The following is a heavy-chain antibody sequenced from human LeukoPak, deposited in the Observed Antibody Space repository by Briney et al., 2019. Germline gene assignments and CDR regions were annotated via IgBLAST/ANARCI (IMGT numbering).Heavy chain of an antibody. CDR2: ISSSSSTI. D-gene: IGHD3-3*01. CDR1: GFTFSSYS. V-gene: IGHV3-48*04. CDR3: ARADFWSGYDMDV. J-gene: IGHJ6*03. Sequence: PGGSLRLSCAASGFTFSSYSMNWVRQAPGKGLEWVSYISSSSSTIYYADSVKGRFTISRDNAKNSLYLQMNSLRAEDTAVYYCARADFWSGYDMDVWGKGTTVTVSS.